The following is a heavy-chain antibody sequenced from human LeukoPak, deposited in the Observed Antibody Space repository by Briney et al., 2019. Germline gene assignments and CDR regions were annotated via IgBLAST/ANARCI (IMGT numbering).Heavy chain of an antibody. V-gene: IGHV3-53*01. D-gene: IGHD6-19*01. CDR3: ARDGRGSGWPYYYYGMDV. J-gene: IGHJ6*02. CDR2: LYNAGST. CDR1: GFIVSNNY. Sequence: GGSLRLSCVASGFIVSNNYMSWVRQAPGKGLEWVSVLYNAGSTYYADSVKGRFTISRDNSKNTLYLQMNSLRAEDTAVYYCARDGRGSGWPYYYYGMDVWGQGTTVTVSS.